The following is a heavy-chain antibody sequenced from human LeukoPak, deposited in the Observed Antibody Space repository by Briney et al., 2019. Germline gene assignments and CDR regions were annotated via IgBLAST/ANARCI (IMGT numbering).Heavy chain of an antibody. V-gene: IGHV4-39*07. J-gene: IGHJ5*02. CDR2: IYYSGST. Sequence: PSETLSLTCTVSGGSISSSSYYWGWIRQPPGKGLEWIGSIYYSGSTNYNPSLKSRVTMSVDTSKNQFSLKLSSVTAADTAVYYCARDRYYYDSSGYRWFDPWGQGTLVTVSS. CDR3: ARDRYYYDSSGYRWFDP. CDR1: GGSISSSSYY. D-gene: IGHD3-22*01.